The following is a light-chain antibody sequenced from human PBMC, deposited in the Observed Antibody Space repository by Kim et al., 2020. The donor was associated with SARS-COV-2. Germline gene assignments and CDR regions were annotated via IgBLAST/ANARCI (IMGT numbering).Light chain of an antibody. V-gene: IGKV1-39*01. Sequence: SVGDRVMITCRASQRISSHLNWYQHKPGKAPKLLIYAASSLQSGVPSRFSGSGSGTDFTLTISTLQPEDFATYYCQQGYSSPPITFGQGTRLEIK. CDR1: QRISSH. J-gene: IGKJ5*01. CDR3: QQGYSSPPIT. CDR2: AAS.